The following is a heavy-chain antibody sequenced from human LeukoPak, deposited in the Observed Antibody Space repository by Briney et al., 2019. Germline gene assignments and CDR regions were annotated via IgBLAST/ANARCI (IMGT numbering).Heavy chain of an antibody. CDR3: ARGPGYSGYDSPTFDY. CDR2: IYYSGST. Sequence: SETLSLTCTVSGGSISSYYWSWIRQPPGKGLEWIGYIYYSGSTNYNPSLKSRVTISVDTSKNQFSLKLSSVTAADTAVYYCARGPGYSGYDSPTFDYWGQGTLVTVSS. J-gene: IGHJ4*02. CDR1: GGSISSYY. V-gene: IGHV4-59*01. D-gene: IGHD5-12*01.